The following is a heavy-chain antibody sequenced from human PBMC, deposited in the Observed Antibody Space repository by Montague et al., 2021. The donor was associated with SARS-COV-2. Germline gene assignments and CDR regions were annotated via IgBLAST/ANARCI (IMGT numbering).Heavy chain of an antibody. CDR2: VYHSGRS. CDR3: AGVQRQFDSNGPGIDY. CDR1: GASIRSNTFF. J-gene: IGHJ4*02. D-gene: IGHD3-10*01. V-gene: IGHV4-39*07. Sequence: SETLSLTCTVSGASIRSNTFFWAWIRQSPGKGLEWIGSVYHSGRSYFNPSLKSRVTISVDTSKSQFSLRVTSVTAADTAVYFCAGVQRQFDSNGPGIDYWGQGALVTVAS.